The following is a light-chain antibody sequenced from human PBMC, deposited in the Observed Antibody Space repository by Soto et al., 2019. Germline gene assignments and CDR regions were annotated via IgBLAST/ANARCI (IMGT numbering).Light chain of an antibody. J-gene: IGKJ4*01. CDR3: QQRSNWPPVT. Sequence: EIVMTQSPATLSVSPGERATPSCRASQSVGSDLAWYQQKPGQAPRLLIYDASNRASGIPARFSGSGSGTDFTLTISSLDPEDFAVYYCQQRSNWPPVTFGGGTKVDIK. CDR1: QSVGSD. CDR2: DAS. V-gene: IGKV3-11*01.